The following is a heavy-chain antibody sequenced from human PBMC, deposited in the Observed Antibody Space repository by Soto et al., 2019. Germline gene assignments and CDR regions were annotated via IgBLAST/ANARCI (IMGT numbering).Heavy chain of an antibody. CDR2: VDHNGGP. CDR1: DGFISSSNY. Sequence: QVQLQESGPGLVKPSGTLSLTGAVSDGFISSSNYWRWVRQPPGKGLEWIGQVDHNGGPSYNPSLRSRVTMSIDKSKNQFAVNLSAVSAADTAVYFCVRHGGRLFDYWGPGHLVTVSS. J-gene: IGHJ4*02. CDR3: VRHGGRLFDY. V-gene: IGHV4-4*02. D-gene: IGHD2-15*01.